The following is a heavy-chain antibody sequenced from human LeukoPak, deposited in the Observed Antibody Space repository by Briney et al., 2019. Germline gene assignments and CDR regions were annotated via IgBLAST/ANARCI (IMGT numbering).Heavy chain of an antibody. V-gene: IGHV4-59*01. J-gene: IGHJ4*02. CDR1: GGSIRSYY. D-gene: IGHD1-26*01. CDR3: ARGSGSYGF. CDR2: FYYGGNT. Sequence: SETLSLTCTVSGGSIRSYYWGWIRQPPGKGLEWIGYFYYGGNTNYNPSLKSRVTISVDTSKNQFSLKLNSVTAADTAVYYCARGSGSYGFWGQGTLVAVSS.